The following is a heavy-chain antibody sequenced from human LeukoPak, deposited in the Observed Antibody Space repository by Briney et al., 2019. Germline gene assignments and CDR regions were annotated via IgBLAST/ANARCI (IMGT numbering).Heavy chain of an antibody. CDR1: GFTFSSHG. V-gene: IGHV3-33*01. CDR2: IWYDGSNR. D-gene: IGHD3-22*01. J-gene: IGHJ4*02. Sequence: GRSLRLSCAASGFTFSSHGMHWVRQAPGKGLEWVAVIWYDGSNRQYADSVKGRFTISRDNSKNTLYLQMNSLRVEDTAVYYCARDFGFSPSSGYSFDYWGQGTLVTVSS. CDR3: ARDFGFSPSSGYSFDY.